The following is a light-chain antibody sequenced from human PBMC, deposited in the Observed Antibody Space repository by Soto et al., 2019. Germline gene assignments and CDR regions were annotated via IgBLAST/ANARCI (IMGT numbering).Light chain of an antibody. J-gene: IGKJ4*01. V-gene: IGKV1-39*02. CDR3: EPYSTAAVT. Sequence: RASQSISGYLNWYQQKPGKAPKLLIYGTSSLQSGVPSRFSGSRSGTEFTLAMRSLHPGESAIYNCEPYSTAAVTVAGGTKVDIK. CDR2: GTS. CDR1: QSISGY.